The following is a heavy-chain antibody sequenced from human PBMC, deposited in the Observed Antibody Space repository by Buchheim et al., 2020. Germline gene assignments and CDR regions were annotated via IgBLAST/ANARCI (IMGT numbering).Heavy chain of an antibody. CDR1: GSSLSTSRVG. V-gene: IGHV2-5*02. CDR2: IYWDDDK. Sequence: QIPLKESGPTVVKPTQTLTLTCTFSGSSLSTSRVGVGWVRRPPGKALEWLALIYWDDDKRYNPSLKPRLTIAKDTSKNQVVLTMTNMDPADTGTYFCAHRLLAVSSSQWFDPWGPGTL. D-gene: IGHD6-13*01. J-gene: IGHJ5*02. CDR3: AHRLLAVSSSQWFDP.